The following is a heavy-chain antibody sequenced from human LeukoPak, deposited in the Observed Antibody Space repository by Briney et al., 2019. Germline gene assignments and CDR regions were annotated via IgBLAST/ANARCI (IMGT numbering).Heavy chain of an antibody. CDR2: IYHSGST. J-gene: IGHJ5*02. V-gene: IGHV4-38-2*02. D-gene: IGHD3-22*01. Sequence: SETLSLTCTVSGYSISSGCNWGWIRQPPGKGLGWIGSIYHSGSTYYNPSLKSRVTISVDTSKNQFSLKLSSVTAADTAVYYCARDGSTMIVVVIGWFDPWGQGTLVTVSS. CDR1: GYSISSGCN. CDR3: ARDGSTMIVVVIGWFDP.